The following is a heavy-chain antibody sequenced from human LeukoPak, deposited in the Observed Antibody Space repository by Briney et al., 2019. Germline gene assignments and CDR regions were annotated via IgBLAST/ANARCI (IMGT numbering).Heavy chain of an antibody. J-gene: IGHJ4*02. V-gene: IGHV3-9*01. CDR3: AKDLVLSGYDLTFDY. CDR2: ISWNSGSI. D-gene: IGHD5-12*01. Sequence: PGRSLRLSCAASGFTFDDYAMHWVRQAPGKGLEWVSGISWNSGSIGYADSVKGRFTISRDNAKNSLNLQMNSLRAEDTALYYCAKDLVLSGYDLTFDYWGQGTLVTVSS. CDR1: GFTFDDYA.